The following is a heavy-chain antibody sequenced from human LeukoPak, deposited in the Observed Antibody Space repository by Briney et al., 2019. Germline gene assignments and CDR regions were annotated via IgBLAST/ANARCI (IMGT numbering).Heavy chain of an antibody. J-gene: IGHJ6*03. CDR1: GGSISSYY. CDR2: IYYSGST. CDR3: ARGPGGYTYYYYMDV. V-gene: IGHV4-59*01. Sequence: PSETLSLTCTVSGGSISSYYWRWIRQPPGKGLEWIGYIYYSGSTNYNPSLKSRVTISVDTSKNQFSLKLSSVTAADTAVYYCARGPGGYTYYYYMDVWGKGTTVTVSS. D-gene: IGHD3-22*01.